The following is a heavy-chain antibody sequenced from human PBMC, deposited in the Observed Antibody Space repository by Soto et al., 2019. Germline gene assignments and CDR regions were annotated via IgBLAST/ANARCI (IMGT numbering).Heavy chain of an antibody. CDR1: GFTFSNYA. Sequence: QVQLVESGGGVVQPGRSLRLSCAASGFTFSNYAMYWVRQAPGKGLEWVAVISYDGNNKYYADSVKGRFTISRDNSKNTRYLQMNSLRAEATAVYYCARAGCDGGTCYTLVGLRYGMDVWGQGTTVTVSS. D-gene: IGHD2-15*01. CDR3: ARAGCDGGTCYTLVGLRYGMDV. J-gene: IGHJ6*02. V-gene: IGHV3-30-3*01. CDR2: ISYDGNNK.